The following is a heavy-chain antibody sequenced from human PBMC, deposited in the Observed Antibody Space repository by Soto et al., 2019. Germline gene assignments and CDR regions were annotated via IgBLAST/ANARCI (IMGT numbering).Heavy chain of an antibody. D-gene: IGHD5-18*01. V-gene: IGHV1-69*01. Sequence: QVQLVQSGAEVKKPGSSVKVSCKASGGTFSSYAISWVRQAPGQGIEWMGGIIPIFGTANYAQKFQGRVTITADESTSTAYMELSSLRSEDTAVYYCARTPIGIQLWFPYYFDYWGQGTLVTVSS. CDR2: IIPIFGTA. CDR1: GGTFSSYA. J-gene: IGHJ4*02. CDR3: ARTPIGIQLWFPYYFDY.